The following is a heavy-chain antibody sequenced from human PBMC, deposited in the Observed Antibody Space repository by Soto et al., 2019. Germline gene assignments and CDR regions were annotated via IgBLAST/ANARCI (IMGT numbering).Heavy chain of an antibody. CDR1: GYSFSNFY. V-gene: IGHV1-46*01. J-gene: IGHJ6*02. CDR2: IEPSSGTT. D-gene: IGHD1-26*01. Sequence: ASVKVSCKPSGYSFSNFYVHWVRQAPGQGLEWMGIIEPSSGTTSYTQKFQERVTMTRDRSMRTVYMELSRLRSDDTAVYYCARGAVLVPKGLIAGMDVWGRGATVTVSS. CDR3: ARGAVLVPKGLIAGMDV.